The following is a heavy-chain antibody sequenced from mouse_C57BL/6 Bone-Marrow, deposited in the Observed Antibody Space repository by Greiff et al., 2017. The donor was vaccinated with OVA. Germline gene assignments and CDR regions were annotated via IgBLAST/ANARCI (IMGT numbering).Heavy chain of an antibody. V-gene: IGHV14-2*01. J-gene: IGHJ2*01. CDR2: IDPEDGEN. CDR3: ASENGYYYFDY. D-gene: IGHD2-3*01. CDR1: GFNIKDYY. Sequence: VQLKESGAELVKPGASVKLSCTASGFNIKDYYMHWVKQRTEQGLEWIGRIDPEDGENKYAPKFQGKATITADTSSNTAYLQLSSLTSEDTAVYYCASENGYYYFDYWGQGTTLTVSS.